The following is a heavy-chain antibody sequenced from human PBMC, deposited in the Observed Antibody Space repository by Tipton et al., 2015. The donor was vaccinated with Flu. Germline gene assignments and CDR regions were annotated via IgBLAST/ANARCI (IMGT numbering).Heavy chain of an antibody. CDR2: INSDGSTT. CDR3: ARGVGTAMVTALSR. CDR1: GFTFSSYW. D-gene: IGHD5-18*01. Sequence: SLRLSCAASGFTFSSYWMHWVRQAPGKGLVWASRINSDGSTTTYADSVKGRFTISRDNAKNTLYLQMNTLRAEDTAVYYCARGVGTAMVTALSRWGQGTLVTVSS. J-gene: IGHJ4*02. V-gene: IGHV3-74*01.